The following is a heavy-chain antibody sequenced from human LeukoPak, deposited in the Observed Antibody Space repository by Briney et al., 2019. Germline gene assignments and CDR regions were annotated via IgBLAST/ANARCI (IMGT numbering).Heavy chain of an antibody. CDR2: IWYDGNNK. CDR3: VGAYGDYLSY. J-gene: IGHJ4*02. CDR1: GFNFSTYG. Sequence: GGSLRLSCAASGFNFSTYGMHWVRKAPGKGLEWVAVIWYDGNNKYYADSVKGRFTISRDNSKNTLSLQMDSLRVEDTAVYYCVGAYGDYLSYWGQGTLVTVSS. V-gene: IGHV3-33*01. D-gene: IGHD4-17*01.